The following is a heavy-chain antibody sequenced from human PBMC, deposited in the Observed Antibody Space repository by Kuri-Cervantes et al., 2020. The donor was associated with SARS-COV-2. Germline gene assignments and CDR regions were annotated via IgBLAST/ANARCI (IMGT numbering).Heavy chain of an antibody. Sequence: GESLKISCAASGFTFSSYAMSWVRQAPGKGLEWVSVIYSGGSSTYYAGSVKGRFTISRDNSKNTLYLQMNSLRAEDTAVYYCAKDGDPDYWGQGTLVTVSS. V-gene: IGHV3-23*03. CDR3: AKDGDPDY. CDR1: GFTFSSYA. CDR2: IYSGGSST. J-gene: IGHJ4*02. D-gene: IGHD2-21*01.